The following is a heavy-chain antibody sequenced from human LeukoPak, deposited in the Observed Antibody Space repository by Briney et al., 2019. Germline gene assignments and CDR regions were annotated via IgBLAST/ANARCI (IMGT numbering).Heavy chain of an antibody. D-gene: IGHD3-22*01. J-gene: IGHJ4*02. CDR2: IRGNGGST. V-gene: IGHV3-23*01. CDR1: GSTFSSYA. Sequence: GGSLRLSCAASGSTFSSYAMSWVRQAPGKGRGWVSAIRGNGGSTYYADSVKGRFTISRDNSKNTLYLQMNSLRAEDTAVYYCAKASYNTYYYDSSGYYAPDYGGQGTLVTVSS. CDR3: AKASYNTYYYDSSGYYAPDY.